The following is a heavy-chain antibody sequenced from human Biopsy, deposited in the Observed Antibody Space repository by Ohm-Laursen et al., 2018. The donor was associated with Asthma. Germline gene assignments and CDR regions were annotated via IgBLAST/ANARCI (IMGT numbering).Heavy chain of an antibody. V-gene: IGHV4/OR15-8*01. CDR2: IYHLGNA. CDR1: GGSISVSNW. CDR3: ARSPYYYGLLGPTRGFGVYAV. D-gene: IGHD3-10*01. J-gene: IGHJ3*01. Sequence: SQTLSLTCDVSGGSISVSNWWSWVRQPPGRGLEWIGQIYHLGNANYNPPLKSRVTLSVDTSKNQFSVKLRSVTAADTAVYYCARSPYYYGLLGPTRGFGVYAVWGHGTLVTVSS.